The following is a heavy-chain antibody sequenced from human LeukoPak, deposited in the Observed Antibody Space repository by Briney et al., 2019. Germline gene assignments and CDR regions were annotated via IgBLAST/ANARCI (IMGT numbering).Heavy chain of an antibody. J-gene: IGHJ4*02. Sequence: GGSLRLSCAASGFNIRTYGMHWVRQAPGKGLEWVAIVRYDGNTKNYVDSVKGRFTISRDTSENTVFLQMNSLRAEDTALYYCASLAVAGTTFDYWGQGTLVTVSS. CDR1: GFNIRTYG. CDR3: ASLAVAGTTFDY. D-gene: IGHD6-19*01. V-gene: IGHV3-30*02. CDR2: VRYDGNTK.